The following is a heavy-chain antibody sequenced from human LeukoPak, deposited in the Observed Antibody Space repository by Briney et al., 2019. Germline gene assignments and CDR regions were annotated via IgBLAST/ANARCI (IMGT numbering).Heavy chain of an antibody. V-gene: IGHV4-61*10. J-gene: IGHJ4*02. Sequence: SETLSLTCTVSGGSISSGSYYWSWIRQPAGKGLEWIGYIYYSGSTNYNPSLKSRVTISVDTSKNQFSLKLSSVTAADTAVYYCARHSYDILTGYRAWYFDYWGQGTLVTVSS. CDR1: GGSISSGSYY. D-gene: IGHD3-9*01. CDR2: IYYSGST. CDR3: ARHSYDILTGYRAWYFDY.